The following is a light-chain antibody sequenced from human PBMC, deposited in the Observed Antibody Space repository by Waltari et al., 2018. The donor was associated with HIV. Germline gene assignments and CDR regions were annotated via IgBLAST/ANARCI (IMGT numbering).Light chain of an antibody. CDR1: STDVGGYTY. V-gene: IGLV2-14*01. Sequence: QSALTQPASVSGSPGQSITISCTGTSTDVGGYTYVSWYQHHPGKAPKVMIYEVSNRPSGVSNRFSGSKSGNTASLTISGLQAEDEADYYCSSYTSSTTWVFGGGTKLTVL. CDR3: SSYTSSTTWV. CDR2: EVS. J-gene: IGLJ3*02.